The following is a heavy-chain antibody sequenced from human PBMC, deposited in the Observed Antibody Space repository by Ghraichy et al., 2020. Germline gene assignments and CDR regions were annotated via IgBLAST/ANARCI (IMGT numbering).Heavy chain of an antibody. V-gene: IGHV6-1*01. D-gene: IGHD1-14*01. J-gene: IGHJ6*02. CDR3: ARGTWANGLDV. CDR2: TYYRSKWSN. CDR1: GDSVSSNSAA. Sequence: SQTLSLTRAISGDSVSSNSAAWNWIRRSPSRGLEWLGRTYYRSKWSNDYAVSVKSRITVNPDTSKNQFSLQLNSVTPEDTAVYYCARGTWANGLDVWGQGTTVTVSS.